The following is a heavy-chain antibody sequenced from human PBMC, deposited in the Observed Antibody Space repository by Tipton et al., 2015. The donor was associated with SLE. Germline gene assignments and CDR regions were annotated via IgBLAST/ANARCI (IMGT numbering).Heavy chain of an antibody. J-gene: IGHJ4*02. CDR3: AIWGGYFDY. CDR1: GGSISSSSYY. D-gene: IGHD3-16*01. V-gene: IGHV4-39*01. CDR2: IYYSGST. Sequence: TLSLTCTVSGGSISSSSYYWGWIRQPPGKGLEWIGSIYYSGSTYYNPSLKSRVTISVDTSKNQFSLKLSSVTAADTAVYYCAIWGGYFDYWGQGTLVTVSS.